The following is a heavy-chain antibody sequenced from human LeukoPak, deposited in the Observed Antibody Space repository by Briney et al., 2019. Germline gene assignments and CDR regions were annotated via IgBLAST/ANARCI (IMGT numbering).Heavy chain of an antibody. Sequence: SETLSLTCTVSGGSISNKYWSWIRQPPGKGLEWIGYIYYSGSTNYNPSLKSRVTISVDTSKNQFSLKLSSVTAADTAVYYCARPFGFNGFDPWGQGTLVTVSS. J-gene: IGHJ5*02. D-gene: IGHD3-16*01. CDR2: IYYSGST. CDR3: ARPFGFNGFDP. V-gene: IGHV4-59*12. CDR1: GGSISNKY.